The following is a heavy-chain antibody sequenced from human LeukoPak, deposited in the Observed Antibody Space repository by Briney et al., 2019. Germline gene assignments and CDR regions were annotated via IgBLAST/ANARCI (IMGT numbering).Heavy chain of an antibody. CDR3: ARLGGAAGADY. CDR2: INPSGGST. CDR1: GYTFTSYG. Sequence: ASVKVSCKASGYTFTSYGISWVRQAPGQGLEWMGIINPSGGSTSYAQKFQGRVTMTRDTSTSTVYMELSSLRSEDTAVYYCARLGGAAGADYWGQGTLVTVSS. V-gene: IGHV1-46*01. J-gene: IGHJ4*02. D-gene: IGHD6-13*01.